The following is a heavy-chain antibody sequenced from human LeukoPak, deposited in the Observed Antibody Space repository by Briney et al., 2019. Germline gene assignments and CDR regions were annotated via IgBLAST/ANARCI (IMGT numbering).Heavy chain of an antibody. CDR1: GFTFSSYS. CDR2: ISSSPRYI. D-gene: IGHD3-22*01. J-gene: IGHJ4*02. Sequence: GGSLRLSCAASGFTFSSYSMTWVRQAPGKGLEWVSSISSSPRYIYYADSVKGRFTISRDNARNSLYLQVSSLRAEGTAVYYXARDPYYYDSSVGYWGQGTLVTVSS. V-gene: IGHV3-21*01. CDR3: ARDPYYYDSSVGY.